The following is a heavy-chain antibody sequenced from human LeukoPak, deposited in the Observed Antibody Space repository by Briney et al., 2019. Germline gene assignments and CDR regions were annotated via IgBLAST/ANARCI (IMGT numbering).Heavy chain of an antibody. V-gene: IGHV3-11*04. CDR3: ARVKGVPAAKNYFDY. D-gene: IGHD2-2*01. CDR1: GFTFSDYY. CDR2: ISSSGSTI. Sequence: GGSLRLSCAASGFTFSDYYMSWIRQAPGKGLEWVSYISSSGSTIYYADSVKGRFTISRDNAKNSLYLQMNSLRAEDTAVYHCARVKGVPAAKNYFDYWGQGTLVTVSS. J-gene: IGHJ4*02.